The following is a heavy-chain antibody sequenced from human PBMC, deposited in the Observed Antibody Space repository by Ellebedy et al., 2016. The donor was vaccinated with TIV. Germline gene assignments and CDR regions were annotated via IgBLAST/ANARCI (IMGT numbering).Heavy chain of an antibody. Sequence: SETLSLTXTVSGDSISHYYWSWIRQSPGKGLEWIGYIHYSGTTKYNPSLKSRVSISVDTSKKQFSLTLSSVTAADTAVYYCARAWGFKLNYFYYGMDVWGQGTTVTVSS. D-gene: IGHD1-7*01. J-gene: IGHJ6*02. CDR3: ARAWGFKLNYFYYGMDV. CDR2: IHYSGTT. CDR1: GDSISHYY. V-gene: IGHV4-59*01.